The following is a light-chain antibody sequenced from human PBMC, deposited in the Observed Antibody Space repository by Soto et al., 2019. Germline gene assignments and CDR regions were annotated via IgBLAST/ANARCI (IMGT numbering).Light chain of an antibody. Sequence: QSALAQPRSVSGSPGQSVTISCTGTSSDVGGYNYVSWYQQHPGKAPKLMIYDVSKRPSGVPDRFSGSKSGNTASLTISGLQAEDEADYYCCSYAGSYTYVFATGTMVTVL. CDR3: CSYAGSYTYV. J-gene: IGLJ1*01. CDR2: DVS. V-gene: IGLV2-11*01. CDR1: SSDVGGYNY.